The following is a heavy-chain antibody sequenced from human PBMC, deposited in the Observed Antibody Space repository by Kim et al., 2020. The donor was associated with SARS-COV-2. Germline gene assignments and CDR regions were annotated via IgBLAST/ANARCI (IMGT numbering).Heavy chain of an antibody. J-gene: IGHJ6*02. CDR2: IIAYNGNT. CDR3: AREVDYGDYAYYYGMDV. CDR1: GYTFTSYG. Sequence: ASVKVSCKASGYTFTSYGISWVRQAPGQGLEWMGWIIAYNGNTNYAQKLQGRVTMTTDTSTSTAYMELRSLRSDDTAVYYCAREVDYGDYAYYYGMDVWGQGTTVTVSS. D-gene: IGHD4-17*01. V-gene: IGHV1-18*01.